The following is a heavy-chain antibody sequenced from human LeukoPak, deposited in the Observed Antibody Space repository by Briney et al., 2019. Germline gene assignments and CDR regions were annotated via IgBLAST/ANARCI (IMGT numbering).Heavy chain of an antibody. CDR2: IYFSGST. Sequence: NSSETLSLTCIVSGGSISGTNSYWAWIRQPAGKGLEWIGSIYFSGSTFYNSSLESRLNMSVDMSKNQFSLKVRSVTAADTAVYYCARQRADYYYYYMDVWGKGTTVTVSS. J-gene: IGHJ6*03. CDR3: ARQRADYYYYYMDV. CDR1: GGSISGTNSY. V-gene: IGHV4-39*01.